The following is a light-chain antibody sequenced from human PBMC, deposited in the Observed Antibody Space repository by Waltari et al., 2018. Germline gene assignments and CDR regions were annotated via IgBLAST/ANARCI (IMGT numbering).Light chain of an antibody. CDR1: RPNIGNNY. CDR3: GTWDSNLSAWV. J-gene: IGLJ3*02. V-gene: IGLV1-51*01. CDR2: DNN. Sequence: QSVLTQPPSVSAAPGQQVPISCSGSRPNIGNNYVSWYQQLPGTAPKLLIYDNNKRPSGIPDRFSGSKSGTSATLGITGLQTGDEADYYCGTWDSNLSAWVFGGGTKLTVL.